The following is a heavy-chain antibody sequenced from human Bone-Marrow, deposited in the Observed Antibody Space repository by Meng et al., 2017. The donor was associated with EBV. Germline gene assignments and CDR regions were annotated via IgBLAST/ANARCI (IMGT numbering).Heavy chain of an antibody. CDR2: FLPTLGAP. D-gene: IGHD3-10*01. CDR1: GGPFRNYA. CDR3: ASESGRGYTPDY. J-gene: IGHJ4*02. Sequence: QVQAVDAAGEVKEAGYSVEVSCKTYGGPFRNYAVSWVRHAPGQGLEWLGGFLPTLGAPNYAQKFHGRVSITADESTSTHYMDLSSLRSEDTAMYYCASESGRGYTPDYWGQGTLVTVSS. V-gene: IGHV1-69*01.